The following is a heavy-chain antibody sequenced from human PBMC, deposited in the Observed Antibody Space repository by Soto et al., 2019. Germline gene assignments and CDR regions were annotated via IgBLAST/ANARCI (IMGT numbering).Heavy chain of an antibody. CDR1: GFTFSSYA. CDR3: ARAQPTSSSSYFYD. D-gene: IGHD2-2*01. Sequence: EVQLLESGGDLVQPGGSLRLSCAASGFTFSSYAMSWVRQAPGKGLEWVSTISVRGDDKYYTDSVKGRFTISRDNSKNTLYVHMNSMRAEDTAVDYCARAQPTSSSSYFYDWGQVALVTVSS. V-gene: IGHV3-23*01. J-gene: IGHJ4*02. CDR2: ISVRGDDK.